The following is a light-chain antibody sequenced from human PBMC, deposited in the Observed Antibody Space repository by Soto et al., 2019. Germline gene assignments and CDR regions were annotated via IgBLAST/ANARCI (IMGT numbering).Light chain of an antibody. CDR3: QQSYSTPGT. CDR1: QSISXY. Sequence: DIQMTQSPSSLSASVGDRVTITCRASQSISXYLNWYQQKPGKAPKLLIYAASSLQSGVPSRFSGSGSGTDFTLTISSLQPEDFATYYCQQSYSTPGTFGQGTKVEIK. V-gene: IGKV1-39*01. CDR2: AAS. J-gene: IGKJ1*01.